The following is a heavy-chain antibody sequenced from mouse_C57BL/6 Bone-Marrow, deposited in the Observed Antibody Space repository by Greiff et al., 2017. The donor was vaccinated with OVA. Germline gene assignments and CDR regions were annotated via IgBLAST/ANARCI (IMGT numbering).Heavy chain of an antibody. Sequence: VQLQQPGAELVKPGASVKLSCKASGYTFTSYWMHWVKQRPGQGLEWIGMIHPNSGSTNYNEKFKSKATLTVDKSSSTAYMQLSSLTSEDSAVYYCARWGLGREYFDVWGTGTTVTVSS. CDR1: GYTFTSYW. CDR2: IHPNSGST. D-gene: IGHD4-1*01. J-gene: IGHJ1*03. V-gene: IGHV1-64*01. CDR3: ARWGLGREYFDV.